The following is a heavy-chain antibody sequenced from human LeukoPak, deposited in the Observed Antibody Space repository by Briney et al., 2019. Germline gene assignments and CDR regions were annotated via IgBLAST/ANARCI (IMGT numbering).Heavy chain of an antibody. CDR3: AKGGEGTTGSGSGIYYYYYYYMDV. D-gene: IGHD1-14*01. Sequence: PGGSLRLSCAASGFTFSSYAMSWVRQAPGKGLEWVSAISGSGSTTYYADSVKGRFTISRDNPKNTLYLQMNSLRAEDTPVYYCAKGGEGTTGSGSGIYYYYYYYMDVWGKGTTVTVSS. V-gene: IGHV3-23*01. J-gene: IGHJ6*03. CDR2: ISGSGSTT. CDR1: GFTFSSYA.